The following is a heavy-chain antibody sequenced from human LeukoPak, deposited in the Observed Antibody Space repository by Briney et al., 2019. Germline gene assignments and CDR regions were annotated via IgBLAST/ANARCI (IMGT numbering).Heavy chain of an antibody. CDR1: GGSISSGDYY. Sequence: PSQTLSLTCTVSGGSISSGDYYWSWIRQPPGKGLEWIGYIYYSGSTYYNPSLKSRVTISVDTSKNQFSLKLSSVTAADTAVYYCARGVVVITTEWFDPWGQGTLVTVSS. D-gene: IGHD3-22*01. J-gene: IGHJ5*02. V-gene: IGHV4-30-4*01. CDR2: IYYSGST. CDR3: ARGVVVITTEWFDP.